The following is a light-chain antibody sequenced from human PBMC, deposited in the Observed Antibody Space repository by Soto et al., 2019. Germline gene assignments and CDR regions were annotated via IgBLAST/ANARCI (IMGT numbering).Light chain of an antibody. J-gene: IGKJ4*01. V-gene: IGKV1-12*01. CDR2: AAS. CDR3: QQANNFPLT. Sequence: DIQMTQSPSSVSASVGDRVTITCRASQGISSWLVWYQQKPGKAPKLLIHAASSLQSGVPSRFSGSGSGTDFTLTISSLQPEDFATYYCQQANNFPLTFGGGTKVEI. CDR1: QGISSW.